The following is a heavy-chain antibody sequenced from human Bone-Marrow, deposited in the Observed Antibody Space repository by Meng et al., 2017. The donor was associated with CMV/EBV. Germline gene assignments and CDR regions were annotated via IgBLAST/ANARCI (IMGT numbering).Heavy chain of an antibody. Sequence: ASVKVSCKASGYTFTGYYMHWVRQAPGQGLEWMGWINPNSGGTNYAQKFQGRVTMTRDTSISTAYMELSRLRSDDTAVYYCARGYCSSTSCTSYYYYYGMDVWGQGPTVTIYS. V-gene: IGHV1-2*02. CDR2: INPNSGGT. CDR3: ARGYCSSTSCTSYYYYYGMDV. J-gene: IGHJ6*01. D-gene: IGHD2-2*01. CDR1: GYTFTGYY.